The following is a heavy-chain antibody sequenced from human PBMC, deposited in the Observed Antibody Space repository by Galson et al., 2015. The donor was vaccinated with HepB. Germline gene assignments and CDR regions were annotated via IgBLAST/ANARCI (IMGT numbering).Heavy chain of an antibody. CDR2: IYSGGST. Sequence: SLRLSCAASGFTVSSNYMSWVRQAPGKGLEWVSVIYSGGSTYYADSVKGRFTISRDNSKNTLYLQMNSLRAEDTAVYYCARVLVDFWSGYYLDYGMDVWGQGTTVTVSS. J-gene: IGHJ6*02. CDR3: ARVLVDFWSGYYLDYGMDV. D-gene: IGHD3-3*01. CDR1: GFTVSSNY. V-gene: IGHV3-53*01.